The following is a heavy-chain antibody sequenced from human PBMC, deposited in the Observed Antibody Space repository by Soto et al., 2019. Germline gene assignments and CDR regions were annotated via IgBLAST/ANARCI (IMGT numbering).Heavy chain of an antibody. CDR1: GLTLSSYA. Sequence: GGSLRLSCVASGLTLSSYAMSWVRQAPGKGLEWVSVIGGSGGGTYYADSVKGRFTISRDNSKNTVYLQMNSLRAEDTAVYYCAKSSVAARPFDFCGQGTLFTASS. CDR3: AKSSVAARPFDF. J-gene: IGHJ4*02. CDR2: IGGSGGGT. V-gene: IGHV3-23*01. D-gene: IGHD6-6*01.